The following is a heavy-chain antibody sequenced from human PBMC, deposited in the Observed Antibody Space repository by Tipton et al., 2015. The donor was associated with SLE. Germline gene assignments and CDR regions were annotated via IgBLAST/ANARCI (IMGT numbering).Heavy chain of an antibody. CDR1: GFTFSSYG. CDR3: AREVEDTTDWYFDL. V-gene: IGHV3-30*02. Sequence: GSLRLSCAASGFTFSSYGMHWVRQAPGKGLEWVTFIRYDGSRKFYSDSVKGRLTVSGDNSMSRLYLQMNRLRAEDTAVYYCAREVEDTTDWYFDLWGRGTLVTVSS. D-gene: IGHD2-15*01. CDR2: IRYDGSRK. J-gene: IGHJ2*01.